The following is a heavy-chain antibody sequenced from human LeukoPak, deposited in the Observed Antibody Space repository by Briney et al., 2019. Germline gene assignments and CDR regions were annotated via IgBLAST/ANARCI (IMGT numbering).Heavy chain of an antibody. CDR2: IYYSGST. J-gene: IGHJ4*02. CDR1: GGSINNYY. V-gene: IGHV4-59*08. D-gene: IGHD1-26*01. Sequence: SETLSLTCIVSGGSINNYYWSWIRQPPGKGLEWIGYIYYSGSTNYNPSLKSRVTISVDTSKNQFSLKLSSVTAADTAVYYCARSLVGAITFDYWGQGTLVTVSS. CDR3: ARSLVGAITFDY.